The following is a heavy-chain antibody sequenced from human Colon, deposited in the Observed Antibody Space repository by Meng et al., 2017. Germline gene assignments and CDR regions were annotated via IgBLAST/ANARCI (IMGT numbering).Heavy chain of an antibody. CDR3: SRGGDSTKVGRD. Sequence: SETLSLTSTVHVGSLSGYYLTWIRQPPGKGLEWIGEIHPSGSTHYNPSLWSRVTTSVDTSKNQFSLRLTSVTAADTAVYYCSRGGDSTKVGRDWGQGTLVTVSS. D-gene: IGHD1-26*01. CDR2: IHPSGST. CDR1: VGSLSGYY. V-gene: IGHV4-34*01. J-gene: IGHJ4*02.